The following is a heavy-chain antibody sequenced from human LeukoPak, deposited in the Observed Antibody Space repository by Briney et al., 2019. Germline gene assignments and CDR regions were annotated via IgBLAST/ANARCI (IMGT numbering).Heavy chain of an antibody. CDR2: ISGGGDKA. CDR3: AKDLALAGTGGGFDV. D-gene: IGHD6-19*01. J-gene: IGHJ3*01. Sequence: GGSLRLPCAASGFTFTTYAINWVRQAPGKGLEWVSGISGGGDKAFYADSVNGRFTISRDNSENTVSLQMRSLRAEDTALYYCAKDLALAGTGGGFDVWGQGTRAAVSS. V-gene: IGHV3-23*01. CDR1: GFTFTTYA.